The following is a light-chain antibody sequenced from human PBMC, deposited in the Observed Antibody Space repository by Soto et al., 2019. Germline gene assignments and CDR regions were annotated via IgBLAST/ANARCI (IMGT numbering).Light chain of an antibody. CDR3: QLHVPSLPGYT. Sequence: DIVMTQTPLSLSVTPGQPASISCKSSQSLLHSDGRTYFYWYQQKSGHAPRLLIYAASSRATGIPDRFSGSGSGTDFTLTINRLEPEDFAVYYCQLHVPSLPGYTFGQGTKLEI. V-gene: IGKV2-29*01. CDR1: QSLLHSDGRTY. CDR2: AAS. J-gene: IGKJ2*01.